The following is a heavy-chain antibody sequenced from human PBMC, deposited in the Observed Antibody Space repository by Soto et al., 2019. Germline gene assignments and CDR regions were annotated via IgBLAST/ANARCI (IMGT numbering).Heavy chain of an antibody. CDR3: ARDPPPLYRYYGMDV. CDR1: GFTFSSYW. V-gene: IGHV3-7*03. CDR2: IKQDGSEK. J-gene: IGHJ6*02. D-gene: IGHD2-2*02. Sequence: LRLSCAASGFTFSSYWMSWVRQAPGKGLEWVANIKQDGSEKYYVDSVKGRFTISRDNAKNSLYLQMNSLRAEDTAVYYCARDPPPLYRYYGMDVWGQGTTVTVSS.